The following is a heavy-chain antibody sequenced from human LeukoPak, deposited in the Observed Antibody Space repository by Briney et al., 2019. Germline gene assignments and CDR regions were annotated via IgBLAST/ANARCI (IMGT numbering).Heavy chain of an antibody. CDR3: AREGYDFWSGYPTTAYGMDV. CDR2: IYYSGGT. Sequence: SETLSLTCTVSGVSISSYYWSWIRQPPGKGLEWIGYIYYSGGTNYNPSLKSRVTISVDTSKNQFSLKLSSVTAADTAVYYCAREGYDFWSGYPTTAYGMDVWGQGTTVTVSS. V-gene: IGHV4-59*01. D-gene: IGHD3-3*01. J-gene: IGHJ6*02. CDR1: GVSISSYY.